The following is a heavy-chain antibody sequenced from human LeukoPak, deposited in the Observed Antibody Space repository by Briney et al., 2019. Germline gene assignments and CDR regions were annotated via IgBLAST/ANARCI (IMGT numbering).Heavy chain of an antibody. CDR1: GFTFSSYA. CDR2: ISYDGSNK. D-gene: IGHD3-10*01. CDR3: ARGTMAWCVDP. Sequence: GGSLRLSCAASGFTFSSYAMHWVRQAPGKGLEWVAVISYDGSNKYYADSVKGRFTISRDNSKNTLYLQMNSLRAEDTAVYYCARGTMAWCVDPWGQGTLVTVSS. J-gene: IGHJ5*02. V-gene: IGHV3-30-3*01.